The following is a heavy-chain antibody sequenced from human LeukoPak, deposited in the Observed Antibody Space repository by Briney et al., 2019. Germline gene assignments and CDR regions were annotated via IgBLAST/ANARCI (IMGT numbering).Heavy chain of an antibody. V-gene: IGHV1-3*01. Sequence: ASVKVSCKASGYTFTSYIMHWVRQAPGQKLEWMGCISAGNGNTQYSQKFQGRVTITRDTSASTAYMELSSLRSEDTAVYYCARDFGIAVAGTVDYWGQGTLVTVSS. CDR2: ISAGNGNT. J-gene: IGHJ4*02. D-gene: IGHD6-19*01. CDR1: GYTFTSYI. CDR3: ARDFGIAVAGTVDY.